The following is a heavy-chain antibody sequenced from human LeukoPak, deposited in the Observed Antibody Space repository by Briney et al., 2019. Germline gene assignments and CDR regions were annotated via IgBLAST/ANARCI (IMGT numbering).Heavy chain of an antibody. D-gene: IGHD3-10*01. Sequence: SETLSLTCTVSGGSISSYYRSWIRQPAGEGLEWIGRIYTSGSTNYNPSLKSRVTMSVDTSKNQFSLKLSSVTAADTAVYYCARDSITMVRGVNSGGMDVWGQGTTVTVSS. CDR2: IYTSGST. V-gene: IGHV4-4*07. CDR1: GGSISSYY. J-gene: IGHJ6*02. CDR3: ARDSITMVRGVNSGGMDV.